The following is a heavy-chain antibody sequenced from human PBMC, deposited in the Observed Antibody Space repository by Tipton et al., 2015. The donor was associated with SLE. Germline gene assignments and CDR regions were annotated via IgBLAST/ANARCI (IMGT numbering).Heavy chain of an antibody. V-gene: IGHV3-48*03. Sequence: SLRLSCAASGFTFSSYEMNWVRQAPGKGLEWVSYISSSGSTIYYADSVKGRFTISRDNAKNSLYLQMNSLRAEDTAVYYCAREFGQVLHMDVWGKGTTVTVSS. CDR3: AREFGQVLHMDV. D-gene: IGHD3-10*01. CDR1: GFTFSSYE. J-gene: IGHJ6*03. CDR2: ISSSGSTI.